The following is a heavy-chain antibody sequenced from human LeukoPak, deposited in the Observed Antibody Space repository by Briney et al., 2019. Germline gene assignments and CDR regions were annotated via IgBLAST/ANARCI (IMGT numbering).Heavy chain of an antibody. CDR3: ARDGSKSCSGGSCYLNWFDP. Sequence: GGSLRLSCGASGFSFSDYWMTWDRQAPGKGLEWVANINQDGSEEYYVASVKGRFTISRDNAKNSLYLQMTSLRAEDTAIYYCARDGSKSCSGGSCYLNWFDPWGQGTLVTVSS. CDR2: INQDGSEE. CDR1: GFSFSDYW. J-gene: IGHJ5*02. D-gene: IGHD2-15*01. V-gene: IGHV3-7*01.